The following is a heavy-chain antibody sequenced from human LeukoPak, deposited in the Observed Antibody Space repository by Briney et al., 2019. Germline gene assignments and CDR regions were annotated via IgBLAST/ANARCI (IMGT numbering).Heavy chain of an antibody. D-gene: IGHD5-18*01. CDR1: GFTFSGFA. Sequence: PGGSLRLSCAASGFTFSGFAMPWVRQAPGKGLEWVAIISYDATVKYYADSVKGHFTVSRDNSKNTLYLQMNRLRAEDTAMYYCATSADKTMVVFDYWGQGTLVTVSS. J-gene: IGHJ4*02. V-gene: IGHV3-30-3*01. CDR3: ATSADKTMVVFDY. CDR2: ISYDATVK.